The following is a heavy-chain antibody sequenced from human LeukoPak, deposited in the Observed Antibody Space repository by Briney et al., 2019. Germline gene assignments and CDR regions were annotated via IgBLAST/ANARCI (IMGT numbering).Heavy chain of an antibody. D-gene: IGHD1-26*01. CDR3: ARTQSQSGSYRYYFGY. V-gene: IGHV4-61*08. J-gene: IGHJ4*02. CDR1: GASVGSAGYY. Sequence: PSETLSLTCTVSGASVGSAGYYWTWIRQPPGGGLEWIGYIYYIRNTYYNPSLKSRVTMSLDPSSNQFSLRLNSVTAADTAVYYCARTQSQSGSYRYYFGYWGQGTLVTVSS. CDR2: IYYIRNT.